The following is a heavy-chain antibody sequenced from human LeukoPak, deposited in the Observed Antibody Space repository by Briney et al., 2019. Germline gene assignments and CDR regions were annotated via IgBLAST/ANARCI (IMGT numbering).Heavy chain of an antibody. J-gene: IGHJ5*02. CDR3: ARGPMGENWFDP. CDR2: MNPNSGNT. D-gene: IGHD3-16*01. V-gene: IGHV1-8*01. Sequence: GSVKVSCKASGYTFTSYDVNWVRQATGQGHEWMGWMNPNSGNTGYAQKFQGRVTMTRNTSISTAYMELSSLRSEDTAVYYCARGPMGENWFDPWGQGTLVTVSS. CDR1: GYTFTSYD.